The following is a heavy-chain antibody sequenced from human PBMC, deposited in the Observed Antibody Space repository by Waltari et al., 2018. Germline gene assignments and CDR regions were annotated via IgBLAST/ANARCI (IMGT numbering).Heavy chain of an antibody. CDR3: VRRASAILDL. J-gene: IGHJ2*01. V-gene: IGHV3-7*04. D-gene: IGHD2-2*01. Sequence: EVQLVESGGGLVQPGGSLRLSCTASGFTFKNYWMSWVRQTPGKGLEWVANIRQDEGEKYHAVSVKGRFTISRDNAKNSLYLQMNSLRAQDTAIYYCVRRASAILDLWGRGSLVTVSS. CDR1: GFTFKNYW. CDR2: IRQDEGEK.